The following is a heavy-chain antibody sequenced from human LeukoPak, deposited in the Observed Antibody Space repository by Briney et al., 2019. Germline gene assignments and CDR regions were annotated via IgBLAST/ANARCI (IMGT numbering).Heavy chain of an antibody. CDR3: ARDQSVRLLQTSSTYFKHVFAI. Sequence: ASVKVSCKTSGYTFTNYGISWVRQAPGLGLEWMGWISAYNGDTNYAQKVQGRVTMTTDTSTSTAYMELRSLRFDDTAVYYCARDQSVRLLQTSSTYFKHVFAIWGQGSMVTVSS. CDR2: ISAYNGDT. J-gene: IGHJ3*02. V-gene: IGHV1-18*01. D-gene: IGHD6-13*01. CDR1: GYTFTNYG.